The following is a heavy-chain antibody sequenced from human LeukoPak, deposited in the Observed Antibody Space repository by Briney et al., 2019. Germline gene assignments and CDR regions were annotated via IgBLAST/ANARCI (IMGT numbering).Heavy chain of an antibody. CDR1: GLTFSSDG. Sequence: VSLRRSCAASGLTFSSDGMSWVRHARGKGLEWGANRKQDGSEKYYVDSVKGRLTISRDNTKNSLYLQMNSLRAEDTAVYYCARAGGTYYGIAFDIWGEGTMVTVSS. CDR2: RKQDGSEK. CDR3: ARAGGTYYGIAFDI. D-gene: IGHD1-26*01. J-gene: IGHJ3*02. V-gene: IGHV3-7*01.